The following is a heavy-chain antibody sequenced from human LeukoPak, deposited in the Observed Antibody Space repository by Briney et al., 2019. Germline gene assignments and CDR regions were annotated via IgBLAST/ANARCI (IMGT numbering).Heavy chain of an antibody. V-gene: IGHV1-8*01. Sequence: ASVKVSCKASGYTFTTYDINWVRQATGQGLEWMGWMNPNSGNTGYAQKFQGRVTITRGTSASTAYMELSSLRSEDTAVYYCARGRCVGSTNCYYFDSRGQGTLVTVSS. J-gene: IGHJ4*02. D-gene: IGHD2-2*01. CDR2: MNPNSGNT. CDR1: GYTFTTYD. CDR3: ARGRCVGSTNCYYFDS.